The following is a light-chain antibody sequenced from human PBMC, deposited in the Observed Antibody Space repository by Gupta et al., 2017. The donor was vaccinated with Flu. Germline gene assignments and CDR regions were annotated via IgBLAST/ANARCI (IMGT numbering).Light chain of an antibody. V-gene: IGKV1-33*01. CDR1: QDINNY. CDR2: STS. J-gene: IGKJ4*01. CDR3: QQYDSLPLA. Sequence: DIQMTQSPSSLSASVGDRVTITCQASQDINNYLNWYQHKPGKAPEILIYSTSYLETGVPSRFSGSGSGTDFTFTISSLQPEDIATYYCQQYDSLPLAFGGGTKGEIK.